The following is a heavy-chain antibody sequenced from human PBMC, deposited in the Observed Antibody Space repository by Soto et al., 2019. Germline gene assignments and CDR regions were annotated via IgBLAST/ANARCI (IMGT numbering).Heavy chain of an antibody. CDR3: ARQPRILTVYSGHFDY. CDR2: IYYSGST. Sequence: QLQLQESGPGLVKPSETLSLTCTVSGGSISSSSYYWGWIRQPPGKGLEWIGSIYYSGSTYYNPSLKSRVTISVDTSKNQCSLKLSSVTAADAAVYYCARQPRILTVYSGHFDYWGQGTLVTVSS. D-gene: IGHD3-9*01. V-gene: IGHV4-39*01. CDR1: GGSISSSSYY. J-gene: IGHJ4*02.